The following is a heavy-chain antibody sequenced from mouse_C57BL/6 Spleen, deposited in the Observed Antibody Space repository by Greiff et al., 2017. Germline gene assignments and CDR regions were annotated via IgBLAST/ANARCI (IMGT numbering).Heavy chain of an antibody. Sequence: VQLKEPGPELVKPGASVKISCKASGYSFTGYYMNWVKQSPEKSLEWIGEINPSTGGTTYNQKFKAKATLTVDKSSSTAYMQLKSLTSEDSAVYYCARWDYGNYLYYAMDYWGQGTSVTVSS. CDR1: GYSFTGYY. D-gene: IGHD2-1*01. CDR2: INPSTGGT. J-gene: IGHJ4*01. CDR3: ARWDYGNYLYYAMDY. V-gene: IGHV1-42*01.